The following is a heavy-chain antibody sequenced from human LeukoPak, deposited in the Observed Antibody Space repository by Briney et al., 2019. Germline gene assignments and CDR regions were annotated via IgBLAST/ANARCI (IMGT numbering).Heavy chain of an antibody. CDR1: GFRFSSYA. CDR2: ISGSGGST. V-gene: IGHV3-23*01. J-gene: IGHJ4*02. CDR3: VKGGQNYDFWRFDY. Sequence: GGSLRLSCGASGFRFSSYAMSWVRQAPGKGLKWVSSISGSGGSTYYTDSVKGRFAISRDNSKSTLYLQMNSLGTDDTALYYCVKGGQNYDFWRFDYWGQGTLVTASS. D-gene: IGHD3-3*01.